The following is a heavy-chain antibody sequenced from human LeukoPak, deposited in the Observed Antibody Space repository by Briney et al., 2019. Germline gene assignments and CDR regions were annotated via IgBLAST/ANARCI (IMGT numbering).Heavy chain of an antibody. J-gene: IGHJ6*02. CDR1: GFTVSSNY. CDR2: IYSGGST. Sequence: GGSLRLSCAASGFTVSSNYMSWVRHTPGKGLEWASLIYSGGSTYYADSVKGRFTISRDNSKNTLYLQMHSLRAEDTAVYYCVGRDNGYYYGMDVWGQGTTVTVSS. CDR3: VGRDNGYYYGMDV. D-gene: IGHD2-8*01. V-gene: IGHV3-66*01.